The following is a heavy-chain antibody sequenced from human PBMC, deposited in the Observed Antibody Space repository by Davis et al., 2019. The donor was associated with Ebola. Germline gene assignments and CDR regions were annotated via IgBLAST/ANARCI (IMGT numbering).Heavy chain of an antibody. D-gene: IGHD4-17*01. CDR3: ARVAAWWGTTVTTWGFPDY. V-gene: IGHV3-21*01. CDR2: ISSSSSYI. Sequence: PGGSLRLSCAASGFTFSSYSMNWVRQAPGKGLEWVSSISSSSSYIYYADSVKGRFTISRDNAKNSLYLQMNSLGAEDTAVYYCARVAAWWGTTVTTWGFPDYWGQGTLVTVSS. J-gene: IGHJ4*02. CDR1: GFTFSSYS.